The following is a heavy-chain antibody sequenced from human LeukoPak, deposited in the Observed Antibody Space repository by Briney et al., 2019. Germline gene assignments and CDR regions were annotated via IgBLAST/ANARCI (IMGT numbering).Heavy chain of an antibody. CDR1: GGSISSYY. J-gene: IGHJ6*03. CDR2: IYYSGST. D-gene: IGHD4-23*01. Sequence: SETLSLTCTVSGGSISSYYWSWIRQPPGKGLEWIGYIYYSGSTNYNPSLKSRVTISVDTSKNQFSLKLSSVTAADTAVFYCARLHYGGNYGYYYYYMDVWGKGTTVTISS. V-gene: IGHV4-59*08. CDR3: ARLHYGGNYGYYYYYMDV.